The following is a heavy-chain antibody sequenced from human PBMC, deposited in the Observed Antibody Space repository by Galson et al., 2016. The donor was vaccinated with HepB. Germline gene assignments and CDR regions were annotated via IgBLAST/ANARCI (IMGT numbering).Heavy chain of an antibody. D-gene: IGHD2-21*01. J-gene: IGHJ3*02. CDR3: AKAIPPRGHDTFDI. CDR1: GFPLRSYA. Sequence: SLRLSCAASGFPLRSYAMSWVRQAPGKGLEWVSAISASGGNTYYADSVMGRFTISRHNPKNTLYLQMNRLRAEDTAISYCAKAIPPRGHDTFDIWGRGTMVTVSS. V-gene: IGHV3-23*01. CDR2: ISASGGNT.